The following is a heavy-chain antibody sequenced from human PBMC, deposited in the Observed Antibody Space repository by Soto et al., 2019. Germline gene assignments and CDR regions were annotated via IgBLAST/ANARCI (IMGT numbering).Heavy chain of an antibody. CDR3: AKDKRFRDDAFDI. CDR1: GFTFSSYA. CDR2: ISGSGGST. V-gene: IGHV3-23*01. J-gene: IGHJ3*02. Sequence: EVQLLESGGGLVQPGGSLRLSCAASGFTFSSYAMSWVRQAPGKGLXXVSAISGSGGSTYYADSVKGRFTISRDNSKNTLYLQMNSLRAEDTAVYYCAKDKRFRDDAFDIWGQGTMVTVSS.